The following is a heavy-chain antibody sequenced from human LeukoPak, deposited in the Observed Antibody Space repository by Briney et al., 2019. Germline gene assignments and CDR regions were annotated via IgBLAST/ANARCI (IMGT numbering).Heavy chain of an antibody. Sequence: SETLSLTCAVYGGSFSGYYWGWIRQPPGKGLQWIGEINHSGSTNYNPSLKSRVTISLDTSTNQFSLKLSSVTAADPAVYYCATSGGPINWFDPWGKGTLVTVSS. J-gene: IGHJ5*02. CDR3: ATSGGPINWFDP. CDR1: GGSFSGYY. CDR2: INHSGST. D-gene: IGHD2-15*01. V-gene: IGHV4-34*01.